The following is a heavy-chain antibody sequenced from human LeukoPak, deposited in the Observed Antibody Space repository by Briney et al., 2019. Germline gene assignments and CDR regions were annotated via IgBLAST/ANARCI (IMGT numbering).Heavy chain of an antibody. Sequence: PGGSLRLSCAASGFTFSNAWMSWVRQAPGKGLEWVGRIKSKTDGGTTDYAAPVKGRFTISRDDSKNTLHLQMNSLKTEDTAVYYCTTAYYDIVTGYLDAFDIWGQGTMVTVSS. J-gene: IGHJ3*02. CDR2: IKSKTDGGTT. D-gene: IGHD3-9*01. V-gene: IGHV3-15*01. CDR1: GFTFSNAW. CDR3: TTAYYDIVTGYLDAFDI.